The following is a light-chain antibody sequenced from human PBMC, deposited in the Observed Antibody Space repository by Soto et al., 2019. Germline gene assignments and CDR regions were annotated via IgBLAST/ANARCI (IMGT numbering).Light chain of an antibody. J-gene: IGLJ3*02. CDR3: LLSFGGARV. CDR1: TGPVTSGQY. Sequence: QAVVTQEPSLTVSPGGTATLTCGSSTGPVTSGQYPYWFQQKPGQAPRTLIYDTTNRHSWTPARFSGSLLGGKAALTLSGAQPEDEAVFYCLLSFGGARVFGGGTKLTVL. CDR2: DTT. V-gene: IGLV7-46*01.